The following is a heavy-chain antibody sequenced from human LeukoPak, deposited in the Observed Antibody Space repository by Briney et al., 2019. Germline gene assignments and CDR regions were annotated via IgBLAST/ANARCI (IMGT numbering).Heavy chain of an antibody. V-gene: IGHV1-2*02. CDR1: GYTFTDYY. J-gene: IGHJ5*02. Sequence: ASVKVSCKASGYTFTDYYMYWARQAPGQGLEWMGWMNPNSGDTNYAQKFQGRVTMTRDTSVSTSYMELNTLRFDDTAFYYCATVWRTASSGSNWFDPWGQGTLVTVSS. CDR2: MNPNSGDT. CDR3: ATVWRTASSGSNWFDP. D-gene: IGHD6-19*01.